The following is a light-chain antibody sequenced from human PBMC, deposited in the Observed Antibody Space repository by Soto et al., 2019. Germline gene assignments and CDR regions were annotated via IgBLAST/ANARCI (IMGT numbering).Light chain of an antibody. CDR3: KSYAGSNTYV. CDR2: EVN. Sequence: QSVLTQPPSASGSPGQSVAISCTGTSSDVGGYNYVSWYQQHPGKAPKLMIYEVNKRPSGVPDRFSGSKSGNTASLTVYGLQAADEADYFCKSYAGSNTYVFGSGTKVTVL. J-gene: IGLJ1*01. CDR1: SSDVGGYNY. V-gene: IGLV2-8*01.